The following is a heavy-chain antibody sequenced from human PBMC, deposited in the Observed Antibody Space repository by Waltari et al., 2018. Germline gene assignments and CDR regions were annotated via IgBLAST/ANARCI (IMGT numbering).Heavy chain of an antibody. CDR3: ARDHQGGLDV. Sequence: QVQLVQSGAEVKKPGSSVKVSCQASGGTFGTYAISWVRQAPGQGLEWMGRIIPIIGIATYAQKFQGRVAITADSSTSTAYMELTNLRSADTAVYYCARDHQGGLDVWGQGTTVTVSS. CDR1: GGTFGTYA. J-gene: IGHJ6*02. V-gene: IGHV1-69*04. CDR2: IIPIIGIA.